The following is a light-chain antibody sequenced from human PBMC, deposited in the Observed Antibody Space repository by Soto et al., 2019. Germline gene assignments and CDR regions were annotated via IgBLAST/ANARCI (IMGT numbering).Light chain of an antibody. Sequence: QSVLTQPASVSGSPGQSITISCTGTSSDVGGYNYVSWYQQHPGKAPKLMIYDVSNRPSGVSNRFSGSKSGNTASLTISGLQAEDEADYYCSSYTSSSVYVFGTGTNVTVL. CDR2: DVS. CDR1: SSDVGGYNY. V-gene: IGLV2-14*01. CDR3: SSYTSSSVYV. J-gene: IGLJ1*01.